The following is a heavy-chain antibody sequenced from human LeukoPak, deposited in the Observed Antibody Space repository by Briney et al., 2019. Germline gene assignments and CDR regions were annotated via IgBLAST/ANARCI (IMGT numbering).Heavy chain of an antibody. CDR2: ISGTGGTT. Sequence: GGSLRLSCAASGFTFSNYAMTWVRQVPGKGQEWVSGISGTGGTTNYADSVKGRFTSSRDNSKNTRYLQMSSLRAEDMAVYYCAKTLTTVTILDAFDIWGQGTMVTVSS. CDR1: GFTFSNYA. D-gene: IGHD4-17*01. V-gene: IGHV3-23*01. J-gene: IGHJ3*02. CDR3: AKTLTTVTILDAFDI.